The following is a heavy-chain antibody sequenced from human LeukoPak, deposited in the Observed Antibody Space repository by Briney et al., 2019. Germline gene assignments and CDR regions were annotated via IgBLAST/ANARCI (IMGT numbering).Heavy chain of an antibody. J-gene: IGHJ4*02. CDR1: GYSFTNYW. CDR3: ARHVKITFGGVIALYYFDY. V-gene: IGHV5-51*01. D-gene: IGHD3-16*02. Sequence: GESLKISCKGSGYSFTNYWIGWVRQMPGKGLEWMGIIYPGDSDTRYSPSFQGQVTISADKSISTAYLQWSSLKAPDTAMYYCARHVKITFGGVIALYYFDYWGQGTLVTVSS. CDR2: IYPGDSDT.